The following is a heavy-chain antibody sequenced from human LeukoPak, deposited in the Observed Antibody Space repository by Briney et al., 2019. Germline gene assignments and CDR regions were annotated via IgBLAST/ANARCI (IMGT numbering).Heavy chain of an antibody. D-gene: IGHD6-13*01. J-gene: IGHJ6*03. Sequence: PSQTLSPTCTVSGGSISSGSYYWSWIRQPAGKGLEWIGRIYTSGSTNYNPSLKSRVTISVDTSKNQFSLKLSSVTAADTAVYYCARASSSWIGRYYYYYMDVWGKGTTVTISS. CDR3: ARASSSWIGRYYYYYMDV. CDR1: GGSISSGSYY. V-gene: IGHV4-61*02. CDR2: IYTSGST.